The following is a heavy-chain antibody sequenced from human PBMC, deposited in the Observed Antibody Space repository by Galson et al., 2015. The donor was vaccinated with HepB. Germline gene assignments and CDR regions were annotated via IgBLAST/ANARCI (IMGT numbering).Heavy chain of an antibody. D-gene: IGHD6-13*01. CDR1: GYSFTSYW. CDR3: AREEAAAGTLYYYYYGMDV. V-gene: IGHV5-10-1*01. J-gene: IGHJ6*02. Sequence: QSGAEVTKPGESLRISCKGSGYSFTSYWISWVRQMPGKGLEWMGRIDPSDSYTNYSPSFQGHVTISADKSISTAYLQWSSLKASDTAMYYCAREEAAAGTLYYYYYGMDVWGQGTTVTVSS. CDR2: IDPSDSYT.